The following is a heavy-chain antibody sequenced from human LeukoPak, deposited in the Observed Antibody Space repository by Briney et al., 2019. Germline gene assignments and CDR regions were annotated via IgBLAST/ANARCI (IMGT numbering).Heavy chain of an antibody. Sequence: PGGSLRLSCAASGFTFTNYWMTWVRKAPGKGLEWVANINQDGSDKNYVDSVRGRFTISRDSAGNSLYLQMDSLRAEDTAVYYCATAGAGRAYHIWGQGTMVTVSS. D-gene: IGHD3-10*01. J-gene: IGHJ3*02. CDR1: GFTFTNYW. V-gene: IGHV3-7*05. CDR2: INQDGSDK. CDR3: ATAGAGRAYHI.